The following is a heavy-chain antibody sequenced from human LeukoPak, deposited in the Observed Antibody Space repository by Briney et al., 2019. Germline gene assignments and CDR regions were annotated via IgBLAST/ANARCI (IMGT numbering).Heavy chain of an antibody. V-gene: IGHV3-73*01. CDR2: IRSKANSYAT. J-gene: IGHJ5*02. Sequence: GGSLRLSCAASGFTFSGSAMHWVRQASGKGLEWVGRIRSKANSYATAYAASVKGRFTIPRDDSKNTAYLQMNSLKTEDTAVYYCTRLNPLNWFDPWGQGTLVTVSS. CDR3: TRLNPLNWFDP. CDR1: GFTFSGSA.